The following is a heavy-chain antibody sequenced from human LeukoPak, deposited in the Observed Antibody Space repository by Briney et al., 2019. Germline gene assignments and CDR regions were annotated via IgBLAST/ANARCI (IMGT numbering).Heavy chain of an antibody. Sequence: SETLSLTCAVYGGSFSGYYWSWIRQPPGKGLEWIEEINHSGSTNYNPSLKSRVTISVDTSENQFSLKLSSVTAADTAVYYCARGLIGTDNWFDPWGQGTLVTVSS. D-gene: IGHD1-26*01. CDR2: INHSGST. V-gene: IGHV4-34*01. CDR1: GGSFSGYY. CDR3: ARGLIGTDNWFDP. J-gene: IGHJ5*02.